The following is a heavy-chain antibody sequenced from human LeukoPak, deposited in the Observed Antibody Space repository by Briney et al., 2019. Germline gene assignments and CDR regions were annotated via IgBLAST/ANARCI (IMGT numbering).Heavy chain of an antibody. D-gene: IGHD5-12*01. CDR1: GFTFSSSE. CDR3: ARDYSGWSLDP. J-gene: IGHJ5*02. CDR2: ISDGGKTK. Sequence: PGGSLRLSCAASGFTFSSSEMNWVCQAPGKGLEWVSYISDGGKTKYYADSVKGRFTISRDNAKNSLYLQMNSLRVEDTAIYYCARDYSGWSLDPWGQGTLVTVSS. V-gene: IGHV3-48*03.